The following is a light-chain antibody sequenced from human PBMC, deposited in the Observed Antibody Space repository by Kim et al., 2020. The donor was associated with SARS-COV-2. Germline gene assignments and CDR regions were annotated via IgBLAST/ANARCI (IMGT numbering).Light chain of an antibody. CDR2: GAP. CDR3: QQYYNWPPVT. V-gene: IGKV3-15*01. CDR1: QSISNK. Sequence: EIVMTQSPATLSVSPGERVTLSCRASQSISNKLAWYQQKPGQAPRLLIYGAPTRATGIPARFSGSGSGTEFTLDISSLQSEDFAVYYCQQYYNWPPVTFGGGTKLEI. J-gene: IGKJ4*01.